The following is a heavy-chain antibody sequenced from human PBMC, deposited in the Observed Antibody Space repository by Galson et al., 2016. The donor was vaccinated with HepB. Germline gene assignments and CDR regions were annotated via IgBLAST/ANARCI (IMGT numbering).Heavy chain of an antibody. V-gene: IGHV6-1*01. J-gene: IGHJ5*02. CDR3: GRDHLVVLTTAYNWFDP. Sequence: CAISGDSVSSNSAAWNWIRQSPSRGLEWLGRTYYRSKWYYDYAVSVESRISISPDTSKNQFSLQLNSVTPEDTAVYYCGRDHLVVLTTAYNWFDPWGQGTLVTVSS. CDR2: TYYRSKWYY. D-gene: IGHD2-15*01. CDR1: GDSVSSNSAA.